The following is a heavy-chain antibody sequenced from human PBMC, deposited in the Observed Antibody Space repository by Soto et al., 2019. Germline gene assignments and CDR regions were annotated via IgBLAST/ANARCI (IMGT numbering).Heavy chain of an antibody. CDR1: GLTFSSYW. V-gene: IGHV3-74*01. Sequence: GGSLRLSCAASGLTFSSYWMHWVRQAPGKGLVWVSRINTDGSVATYADSVKGRFTISRDNSKNTVYLQMNSLRAEDTAVYYCVRGDNWNDEASDYWGQGT. J-gene: IGHJ4*02. CDR3: VRGDNWNDEASDY. D-gene: IGHD1-1*01. CDR2: INTDGSVA.